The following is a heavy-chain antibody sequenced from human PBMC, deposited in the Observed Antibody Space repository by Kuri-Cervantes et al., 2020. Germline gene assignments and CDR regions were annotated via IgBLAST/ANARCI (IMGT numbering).Heavy chain of an antibody. CDR1: GGSISSGDYY. D-gene: IGHD3-22*01. Sequence: SETLSLTCTVSGGSISSGDYYWSWIRQPPGKGLEWIGYIYYSGSTYYNPSLKSRVTISVDRSKNQFSLKLSSVTAADTAVYYCARYDSSGYYYDYWGQGTLVTVSS. J-gene: IGHJ4*02. CDR3: ARYDSSGYYYDY. CDR2: IYYSGST. V-gene: IGHV4-30-4*01.